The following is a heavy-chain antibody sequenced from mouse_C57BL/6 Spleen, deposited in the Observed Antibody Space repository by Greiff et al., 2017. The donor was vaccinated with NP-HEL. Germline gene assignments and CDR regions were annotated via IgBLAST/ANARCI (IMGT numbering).Heavy chain of an antibody. Sequence: EVKVVESGGDLVKPGGSLKLSCAASGFTFSSYGMSWVRQTPDKRLEWVATISSGGSYTYYPDSVKGRFTISRDNAKNTLYLQMSSLKSEDTAMYYCARRGGYRDAMDYWGQGTSVTVSS. J-gene: IGHJ4*01. CDR2: ISSGGSYT. V-gene: IGHV5-6*02. D-gene: IGHD2-2*01. CDR3: ARRGGYRDAMDY. CDR1: GFTFSSYG.